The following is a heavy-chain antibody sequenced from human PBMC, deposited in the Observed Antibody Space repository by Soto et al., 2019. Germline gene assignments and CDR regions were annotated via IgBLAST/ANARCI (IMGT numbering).Heavy chain of an antibody. CDR3: ARDQNGSPHFDY. CDR1: GGSISSYY. V-gene: IGHV4-59*01. Sequence: PSETLSLTCTVSGGSISSYYWSWIRQPPGKGLEWIGYIHYSGSANYNPSLMSRVTISVDSSKNQFSLKLSSVTAADTAVYYCARDQNGSPHFDYWGQGTLVTVS. D-gene: IGHD1-26*01. CDR2: IHYSGSA. J-gene: IGHJ4*02.